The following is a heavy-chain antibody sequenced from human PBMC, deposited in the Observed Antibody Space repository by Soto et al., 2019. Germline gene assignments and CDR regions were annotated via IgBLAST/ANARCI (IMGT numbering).Heavy chain of an antibody. D-gene: IGHD3-22*01. CDR3: ARDQKEEYDSRGTEPHYGMDV. V-gene: IGHV4-31*03. Sequence: SETLSLTCTVSGGSISSGGYYWSWIRQHPGKGLEWIGYIYYSGSTYYNPSLKSRVTISVDTSKNQFSLKLSSVTAADTAVYYCARDQKEEYDSRGTEPHYGMDVWGQGTTVTVYS. CDR1: GGSISSGGYY. CDR2: IYYSGST. J-gene: IGHJ6*02.